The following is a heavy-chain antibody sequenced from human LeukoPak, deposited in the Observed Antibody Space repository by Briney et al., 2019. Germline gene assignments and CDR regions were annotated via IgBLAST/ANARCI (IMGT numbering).Heavy chain of an antibody. CDR3: ARTVIPRGYSGYDFDY. CDR2: INPNSGGT. CDR1: GYTFTGYY. Sequence: ASVKVSCKASGYTFTGYYMHWVRQAPGQGLEWMGWINPNSGGTNYAQKFQGRVTMTRDTSISTAYMELSRLRSDDTAVYYCARTVIPRGYSGYDFDYWGQGTLVTVSS. V-gene: IGHV1-2*02. J-gene: IGHJ4*02. D-gene: IGHD5-12*01.